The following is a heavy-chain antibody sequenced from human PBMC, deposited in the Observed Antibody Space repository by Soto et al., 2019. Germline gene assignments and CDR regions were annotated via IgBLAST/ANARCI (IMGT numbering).Heavy chain of an antibody. D-gene: IGHD4-17*01. Sequence: PSETLSLTCTVSGDSISIGGFSWSCIRQPPGKGLEWIGYIFPRGDTYYNPSLTSRVAISVDRSKNQVSLRLTSVTAADTGVYYCARGGDYYLDSWGQGTLVTVSS. V-gene: IGHV4-30-2*01. J-gene: IGHJ4*02. CDR3: ARGGDYYLDS. CDR1: GDSISIGGFS. CDR2: IFPRGDT.